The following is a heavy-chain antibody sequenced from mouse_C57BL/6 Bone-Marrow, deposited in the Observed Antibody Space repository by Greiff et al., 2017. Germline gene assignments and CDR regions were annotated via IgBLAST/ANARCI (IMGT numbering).Heavy chain of an antibody. CDR1: GYTFTDYY. J-gene: IGHJ4*01. CDR3: ARYYYGSSYYAMDY. V-gene: IGHV1-26*01. Sequence: VQLQQPGPELVKPGASVKISCKASGYTFTDYYMNWVKQSHGKSLEWIGDINPNNGGTSYNQKFKGKATLTVDKSSSTAYMELRSLTSEDSAVYYCARYYYGSSYYAMDYWGQGTSVTVSS. D-gene: IGHD1-1*01. CDR2: INPNNGGT.